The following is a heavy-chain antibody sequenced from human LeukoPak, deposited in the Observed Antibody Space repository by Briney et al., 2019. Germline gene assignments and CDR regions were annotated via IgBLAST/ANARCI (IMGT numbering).Heavy chain of an antibody. J-gene: IGHJ3*02. D-gene: IGHD4-17*01. CDR3: ARAFPFDDYGDPDAFDI. Sequence: PSETLSLTCAVSSGSISSGGYYGSWIRQPPGKALEWIGNIYQSGTAYYNPSLKSRVTISVDRSKNQFSLKLSSVTAADTAVYYCARAFPFDDYGDPDAFDIWGQGTMVTVSS. V-gene: IGHV4-30-2*01. CDR2: IYQSGTA. CDR1: SGSISSGGYY.